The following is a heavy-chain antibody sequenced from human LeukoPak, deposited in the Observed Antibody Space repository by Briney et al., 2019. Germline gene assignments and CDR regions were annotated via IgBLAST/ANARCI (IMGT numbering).Heavy chain of an antibody. V-gene: IGHV3-53*01. Sequence: GGSLRLSCAASGFTVSSNYMSWVRQAPGKGLEWVSVIYSGGSTYYADSVKGRFTISRDNSKNTLYLQMNSLRAEDTAVYYCVGIAAAGPFDYWGQGTLVTVSS. D-gene: IGHD6-13*01. CDR1: GFTVSSNY. J-gene: IGHJ4*02. CDR3: VGIAAAGPFDY. CDR2: IYSGGST.